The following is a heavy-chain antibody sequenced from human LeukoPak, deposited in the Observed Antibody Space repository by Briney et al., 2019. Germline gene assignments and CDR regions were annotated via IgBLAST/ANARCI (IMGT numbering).Heavy chain of an antibody. CDR3: ARSPVIVGDYYFDY. Sequence: SETLSLTCTVYGGALSGYYWSWIRQPPGKGLDWIGEINHSEIPRYNPSLKSRVTTSVDTSKNQFSLKLSSVTAADTAVYYCARSPVIVGDYYFDYWGQGTLVTVSS. D-gene: IGHD1-26*01. J-gene: IGHJ4*02. CDR2: INHSEIP. CDR1: GGALSGYY. V-gene: IGHV4-34*01.